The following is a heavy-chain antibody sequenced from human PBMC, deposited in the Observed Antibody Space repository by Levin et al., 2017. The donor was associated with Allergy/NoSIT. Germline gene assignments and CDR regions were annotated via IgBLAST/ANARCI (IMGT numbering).Heavy chain of an antibody. J-gene: IGHJ4*02. D-gene: IGHD3-16*02. Sequence: AGGSLRLSCAASGFTFSSYAMSWVRQAPGKGLEWVSAISGSGGSTNYADSVKGRFTISRDNSKNTLYLQMNSLRAEDTAVYYCAKWVWDLRVFGGVIVRSRGYFDYWGQGTLVTVSS. CDR2: ISGSGGST. CDR1: GFTFSSYA. CDR3: AKWVWDLRVFGGVIVRSRGYFDY. V-gene: IGHV3-23*01.